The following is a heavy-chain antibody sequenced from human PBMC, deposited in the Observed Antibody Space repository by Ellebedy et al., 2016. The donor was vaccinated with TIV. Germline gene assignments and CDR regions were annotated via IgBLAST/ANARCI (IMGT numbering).Heavy chain of an antibody. D-gene: IGHD6-19*01. CDR2: IRYDGSNK. CDR3: AKEREPAVAADY. J-gene: IGHJ4*02. Sequence: PGGSLRLSCAASGFTFSSYGMPWVRQAPGKGLEWVAFIRYDGSNKYYADSVKGRFTISRDNSKNTLDLQMNSLRAEDTSVYYCAKEREPAVAADYWGQGTLVTVSS. V-gene: IGHV3-30*02. CDR1: GFTFSSYG.